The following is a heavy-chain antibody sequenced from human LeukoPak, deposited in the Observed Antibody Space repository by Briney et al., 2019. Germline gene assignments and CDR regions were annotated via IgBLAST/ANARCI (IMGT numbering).Heavy chain of an antibody. CDR2: IFGSGGSA. J-gene: IGHJ4*02. Sequence: PGGSLRLSGTASGFTFSSYAMYWVRQAPGKGLEWVSGIFGSGGSAHYADSVKGRFTISRDNSQNTVYLQMNSLRAEDTAVYYCGKTTTGYSSGRNPAWPVDYWGQGTLVTVSS. D-gene: IGHD6-19*01. V-gene: IGHV3-23*01. CDR1: GFTFSSYA. CDR3: GKTTTGYSSGRNPAWPVDY.